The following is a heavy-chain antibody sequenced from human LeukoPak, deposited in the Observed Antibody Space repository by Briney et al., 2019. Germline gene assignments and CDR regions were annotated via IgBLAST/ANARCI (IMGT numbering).Heavy chain of an antibody. CDR3: ARAVSGYCSGGSCYSLLFDY. CDR2: INPNSGGT. CDR1: GYTFTGYY. J-gene: IGHJ4*02. D-gene: IGHD2-15*01. V-gene: IGHV1-2*06. Sequence: ASVKVSCKASGYTFTGYYMHWVRQAPGQGLEWMGRINPNSGGTNYAQKFQGRVTMTRDTSISTAHTELSRLRSDDTAVYYCARAVSGYCSGGSCYSLLFDYWGQGTLVTVSS.